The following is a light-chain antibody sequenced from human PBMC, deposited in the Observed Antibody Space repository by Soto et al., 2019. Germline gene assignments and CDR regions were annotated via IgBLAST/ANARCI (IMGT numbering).Light chain of an antibody. J-gene: IGLJ7*01. CDR2: LNSDGSH. CDR3: QTWGTGIQAV. CDR1: SGHSSYA. V-gene: IGLV4-69*01. Sequence: HPVLTQSPSASASLGASVKLTCTLSSGHSSYAIAWHQQQPEKGPRYLMKLNSDGSHSKGDGIPDRFSGSSSGAERYLTISSLQSEDEADYYCQTWGTGIQAVFGGGTQLTVL.